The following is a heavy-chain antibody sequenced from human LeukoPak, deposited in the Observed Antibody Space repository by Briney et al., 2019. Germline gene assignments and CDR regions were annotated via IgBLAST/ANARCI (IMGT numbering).Heavy chain of an antibody. CDR3: ATNAR. V-gene: IGHV3-7*01. J-gene: IGHJ4*02. Sequence: PGGSLRLSCTASGFTFSNRCMTWVRQAPGKGMEWVANIKPDGSLRDYVGSVKGRFTISRDNAKNSLSLEMNSLRAEDTAVYYCATNARWGQGTLVTVSS. CDR2: IKPDGSLR. CDR1: GFTFSNRC.